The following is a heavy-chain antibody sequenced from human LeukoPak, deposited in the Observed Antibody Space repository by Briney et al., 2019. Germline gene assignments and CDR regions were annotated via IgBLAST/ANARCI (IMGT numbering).Heavy chain of an antibody. Sequence: PSETLSLTCAVYGGSFSGYYWSWIRQPPGKGLEWIGEINHSGSTNYNPSLKSRVTISVDTSKNQFSLKLSSVTAADTAVYYCARLAYYDSPFDYWGQGTLVTVSS. CDR1: GGSFSGYY. J-gene: IGHJ4*02. D-gene: IGHD3-22*01. V-gene: IGHV4-34*01. CDR3: ARLAYYDSPFDY. CDR2: INHSGST.